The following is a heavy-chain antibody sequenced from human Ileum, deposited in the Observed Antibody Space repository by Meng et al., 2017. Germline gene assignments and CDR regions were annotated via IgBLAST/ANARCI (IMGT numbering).Heavy chain of an antibody. Sequence: GESLKISCAASCFTFSNYPLSLVRQSPGKGLEYVAGISVSGVHTYYANSVKGRFTISRDNSKNTLFLQMNSLRVEDTAKFYCARQRLCNGPACPPQYDYWGQGTLVTVSS. CDR3: ARQRLCNGPACPPQYDY. V-gene: IGHV3-23*01. CDR2: ISVSGVHT. J-gene: IGHJ4*02. D-gene: IGHD2-8*01. CDR1: CFTFSNYP.